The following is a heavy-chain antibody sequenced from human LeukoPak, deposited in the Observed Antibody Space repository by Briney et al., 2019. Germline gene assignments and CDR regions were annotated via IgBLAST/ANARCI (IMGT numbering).Heavy chain of an antibody. V-gene: IGHV3-30*02. CDR3: AKGDTSTWYNVDY. J-gene: IGHJ4*02. Sequence: PGGSLRLSCAASGFIFSTYGMHWVRQAPGKGLEWVAFIRYDGTNEYYKDSVKGRFTISRDNSNNILYLRMSSLRVEDTAVYYCAKGDTSTWYNVDYWGQGILVTVSS. CDR1: GFIFSTYG. D-gene: IGHD6-13*01. CDR2: IRYDGTNE.